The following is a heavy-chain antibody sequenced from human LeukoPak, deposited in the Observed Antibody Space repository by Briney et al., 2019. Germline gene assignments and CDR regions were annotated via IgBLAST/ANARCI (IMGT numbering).Heavy chain of an antibody. J-gene: IGHJ4*02. V-gene: IGHV3-20*04. CDR2: INWNGGST. CDR3: ARGLRYCSGGSCSTGAIDY. CDR1: GFTFDDYG. D-gene: IGHD2-15*01. Sequence: GGSLSLSCAASGFTFDDYGMSWVRQPPGKGLEWVSGINWNGGSTGYADSVKGRFTISRDNAKNSLYLQMNSLRAEDTALYYCARGLRYCSGGSCSTGAIDYWGQGTLVTVSS.